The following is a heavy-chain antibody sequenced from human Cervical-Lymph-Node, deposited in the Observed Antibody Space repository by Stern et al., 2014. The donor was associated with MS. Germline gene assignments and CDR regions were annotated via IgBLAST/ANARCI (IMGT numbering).Heavy chain of an antibody. D-gene: IGHD3-22*01. J-gene: IGHJ3*01. CDR3: VRRRDSAGYDTFDL. CDR1: GYTFSNFW. V-gene: IGHV5-51*01. Sequence: VQLVESGAEVKKPGESLKISCRTSGYTFSNFWIGWVRQMPGKGLEWMGVIYPADSDTTSSPSFQGQVPISADESISTAYLQWRSLKASDTAMYYCVRRRDSAGYDTFDLWGQGTMLIVSS. CDR2: IYPADSDT.